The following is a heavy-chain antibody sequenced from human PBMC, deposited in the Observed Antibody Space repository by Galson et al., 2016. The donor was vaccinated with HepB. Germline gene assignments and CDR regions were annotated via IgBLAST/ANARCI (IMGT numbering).Heavy chain of an antibody. CDR3: ARDIGRNWFDP. CDR2: ISISGNDM. Sequence: SLRLSCAASGFTLSDFYMSWIRQAPGKGLEWVSYISISGNDMDYADSVKGRFTISRDKAKNSLYLQMNSLRAEDTAVYFCARDIGRNWFDPWGQGTLVTVSS. J-gene: IGHJ5*02. V-gene: IGHV3-11*01. D-gene: IGHD1-26*01. CDR1: GFTLSDFY.